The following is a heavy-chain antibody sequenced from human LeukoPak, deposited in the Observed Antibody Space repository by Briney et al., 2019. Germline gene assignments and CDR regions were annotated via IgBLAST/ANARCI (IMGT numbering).Heavy chain of an antibody. Sequence: SETLSLTCTVSGGSISSGGYFWNWIRQHPGKGLEWIGNIYHSGSTYHNPSLKSRVTISVDTSKNQFSLKLSSVTAADTAVYYCARRYSGYEYLGYWGQGTLVTVSS. CDR2: IYHSGST. CDR3: ARRYSGYEYLGY. D-gene: IGHD5-12*01. CDR1: GGSISSGGYF. V-gene: IGHV4-31*03. J-gene: IGHJ4*02.